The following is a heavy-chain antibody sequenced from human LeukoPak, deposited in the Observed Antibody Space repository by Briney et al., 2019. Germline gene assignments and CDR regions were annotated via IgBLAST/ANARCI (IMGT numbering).Heavy chain of an antibody. J-gene: IGHJ2*01. CDR2: IKSKPAGGTT. CDR3: TTDMLTGDSLYWYFDL. D-gene: IGHD7-27*01. Sequence: GGALRLSCAASGFTFSNAWMSWARQAPGKGLEWVGRIKSKPAGGTTDHAAPVKGRFTISRDDSKNTLYLQMNSLKTEDTAVYYCTTDMLTGDSLYWYFDLWGRGTLVTVSS. V-gene: IGHV3-15*01. CDR1: GFTFSNAW.